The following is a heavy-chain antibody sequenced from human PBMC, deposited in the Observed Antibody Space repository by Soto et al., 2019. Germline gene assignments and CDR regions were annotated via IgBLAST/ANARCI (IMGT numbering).Heavy chain of an antibody. Sequence: EVQPVESGGGLVKPGASLRLSCAASGFTFSSYSMSWFRQAPGRGLEWVSSISSSSSYIYYADSVKGRFTISRDNAKNSLYLQMNSLRAEDPAVYYCARDSYDFWTAYSYWGQGTQVTVSS. CDR1: GFTFSSYS. D-gene: IGHD3-3*01. CDR3: ARDSYDFWTAYSY. J-gene: IGHJ4*02. CDR2: ISSSSSYI. V-gene: IGHV3-21*01.